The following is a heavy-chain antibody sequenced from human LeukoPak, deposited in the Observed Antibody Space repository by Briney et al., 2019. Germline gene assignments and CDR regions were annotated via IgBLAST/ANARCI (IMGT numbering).Heavy chain of an antibody. D-gene: IGHD7-27*01. CDR2: INHSGST. CDR3: VAGYWGARDSFDL. Sequence: PSETLSLTCAVYGGSLSGYYWSWIRQPPGKGLEWIGEINHSGSTNYNPSLKSRVTISVDTSKNQFSLKLSSVTAEDTSVYYCVAGYWGARDSFDLWGRGTMVTVSS. J-gene: IGHJ3*01. CDR1: GGSLSGYY. V-gene: IGHV4-34*01.